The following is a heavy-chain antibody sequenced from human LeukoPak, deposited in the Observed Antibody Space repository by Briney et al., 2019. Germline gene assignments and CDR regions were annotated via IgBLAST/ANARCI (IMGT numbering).Heavy chain of an antibody. CDR2: IYHSGST. CDR3: ARERVAAAGTKGADY. CDR1: GYSISSGYY. Sequence: PSETLSLTCAVSGYSISSGYYWGWIRQPPGKGLEWIGSIYHSGSTYYNPSLKSRVTISVDTSKNQFSLKLSSVTAVDTAVYYCARERVAAAGTKGADYWGQGTLVTVSS. V-gene: IGHV4-38-2*02. J-gene: IGHJ4*02. D-gene: IGHD6-13*01.